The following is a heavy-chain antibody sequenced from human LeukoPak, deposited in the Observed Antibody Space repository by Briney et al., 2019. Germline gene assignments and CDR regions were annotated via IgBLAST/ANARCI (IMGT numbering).Heavy chain of an antibody. CDR1: GFTFSSYW. J-gene: IGHJ4*02. D-gene: IGHD6-13*01. CDR3: AKISSWYANYFDY. V-gene: IGHV3-7*01. CDR2: IKQDGSEK. Sequence: GSLRLSCAASGFTFSSYWMSWVRQAPGKGLEWVANIKQDGSEKYYVDSVKGRFTISRDNAKNSLYLQMNSLTAEDTAVYYCAKISSWYANYFDYWGQGTLVTVSS.